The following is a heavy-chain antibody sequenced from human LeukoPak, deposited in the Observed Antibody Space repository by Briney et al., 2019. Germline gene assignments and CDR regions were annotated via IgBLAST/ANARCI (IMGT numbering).Heavy chain of an antibody. V-gene: IGHV4-30-2*01. CDR1: GGSISSGGYS. D-gene: IGHD3-16*01. CDR3: ARVGGLTRAAEN. Sequence: PSETLSLTCAVSGGSISSGGYSWSWIRQPPGNGLEWIGYIYHSGSTYYNPSLKSRVTISVDRSKNQFSLKLSSVTAADTAVYYCARVGGLTRAAENWGQGTLVTVSS. CDR2: IYHSGST. J-gene: IGHJ4*02.